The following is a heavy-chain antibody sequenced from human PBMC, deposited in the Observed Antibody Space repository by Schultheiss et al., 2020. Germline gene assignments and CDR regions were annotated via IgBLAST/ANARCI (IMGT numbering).Heavy chain of an antibody. CDR1: GGSISSSSYY. CDR2: IYYDGST. CDR3: ARTTTTHAPYYYGMDV. Sequence: SETLSLTCTVSGGSISSSSYYWGWIRQPPGKGLEWIGSIYYDGSTNYNPSLKSRVTISVDTSKNQFSLKMNSVTAADTAVFYCARTTTTHAPYYYGMDVWGQGTTVTVSS. J-gene: IGHJ6*02. V-gene: IGHV4-61*05. D-gene: IGHD1-26*01.